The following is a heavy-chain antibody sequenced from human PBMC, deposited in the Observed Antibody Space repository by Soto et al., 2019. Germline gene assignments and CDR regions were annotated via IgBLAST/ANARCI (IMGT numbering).Heavy chain of an antibody. V-gene: IGHV4-30-2*01. D-gene: IGHD3-3*02. CDR2: IYHSGST. Sequence: PSETLSLTCTVSGVSISSGGDSWSWIRQPPGKGLEWIGYIYHSGSTYYNPSLKSRVTISVDRSKNQFSLKLSSVTAADTAVYYCARGPPFLPWGQGTLVTVSS. CDR3: ARGPPFLP. J-gene: IGHJ5*02. CDR1: GVSISSGGDS.